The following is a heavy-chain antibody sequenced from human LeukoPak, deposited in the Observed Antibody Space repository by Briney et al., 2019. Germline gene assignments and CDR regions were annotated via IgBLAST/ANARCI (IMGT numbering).Heavy chain of an antibody. CDR2: IYPGDSDT. V-gene: IGHV5-51*01. J-gene: IGHJ6*02. D-gene: IGHD3-9*01. CDR1: GYSFTSYW. CDR3: ARSPPHYDILTGYPYYYGMDV. Sequence: GESLKISCKGSGYSFTSYWIGWVRQMPGKGLEWMGIIYPGDSDTRYSPSFQGQVTISADKSISTAYLQWSSLKASDTAMYYCARSPPHYDILTGYPYYYGMDVWGQGTTVTVSS.